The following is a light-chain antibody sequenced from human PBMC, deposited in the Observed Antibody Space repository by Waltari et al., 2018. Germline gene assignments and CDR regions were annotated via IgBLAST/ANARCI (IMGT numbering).Light chain of an antibody. CDR3: LQYYNTPRT. CDR1: QSVLYSSDNRNY. V-gene: IGKV4-1*01. J-gene: IGKJ1*01. CDR2: WAS. Sequence: DIVVTQSPDSLPLSLGERATITCKSSQSVLYSSDNRNYLAWYQQKPGQPPKLLIYWASTRDYGVPDRFSGRGSGTDFTLTISSLQAEDVAVYYCLQYYNTPRTFGQGTKVEIK.